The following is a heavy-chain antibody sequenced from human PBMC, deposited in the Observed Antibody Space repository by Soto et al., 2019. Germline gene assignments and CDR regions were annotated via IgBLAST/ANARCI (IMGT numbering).Heavy chain of an antibody. V-gene: IGHV3-23*01. CDR2: ISGSGGST. CDR1: GFTFSSYS. Sequence: GGSLRLSCAASGFTFSSYSMSWVRQAPGKGLEWVSAISGSGGSTYYADSVKGRFTISRDNSKNTLYLQMSSLRAEDTAVYYCAKGPKTCRYFDYWGQGTLVTVSS. CDR3: AKGPKTCRYFDY. J-gene: IGHJ4*02.